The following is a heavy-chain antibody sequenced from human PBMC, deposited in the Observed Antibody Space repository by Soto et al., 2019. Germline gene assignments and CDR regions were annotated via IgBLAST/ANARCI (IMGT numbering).Heavy chain of an antibody. Sequence: QVQLVESGGVVVQPGRSLRLSCAASGFTCSSYAMHWVRQAPGKGLEWVAVISYDGSNKYYTDSVKGRFTISRDNSKNTLYLQMDSLRAEDTAVYYCARPLWRDDYNWGYFDLWGRGTLVTVSS. D-gene: IGHD4-4*01. V-gene: IGHV3-30-3*01. CDR1: GFTCSSYA. CDR3: ARPLWRDDYNWGYFDL. CDR2: ISYDGSNK. J-gene: IGHJ2*01.